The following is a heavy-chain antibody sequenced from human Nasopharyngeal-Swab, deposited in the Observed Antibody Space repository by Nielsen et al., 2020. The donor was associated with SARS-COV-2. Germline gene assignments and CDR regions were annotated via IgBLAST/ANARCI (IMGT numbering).Heavy chain of an antibody. V-gene: IGHV4-59*08. Sequence: SETLSLTCTVSGGSISSYYWSWIRQPPGKGLEWIGYIYYSGSTNYNPSLKSRVTISVDTSKNQFSLKLSSVTAADTAVYYCARGYCSGGSCYPDPFPFDYWGQGTLVTVSS. D-gene: IGHD2-15*01. CDR1: GGSISSYY. J-gene: IGHJ4*02. CDR3: ARGYCSGGSCYPDPFPFDY. CDR2: IYYSGST.